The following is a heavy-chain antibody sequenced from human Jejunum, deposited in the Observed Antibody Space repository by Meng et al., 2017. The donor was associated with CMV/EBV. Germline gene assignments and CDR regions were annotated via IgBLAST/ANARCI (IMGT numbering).Heavy chain of an antibody. CDR2: INHSGRT. CDR1: SFSDYL. D-gene: IGHD2-21*01. CDR3: ARVRSPTVVVLFAEDRWFDT. V-gene: IGHV4-34*10. J-gene: IGHJ5*02. Sequence: SFSDYLWTWIRQSPGKGLQWIGEINHSGRTNYNPSLKSRVIMSVDTSKNQFSLKMTSMTAADTGMYFCARVRSPTVVVLFAEDRWFDTWGQGTLVTVSS.